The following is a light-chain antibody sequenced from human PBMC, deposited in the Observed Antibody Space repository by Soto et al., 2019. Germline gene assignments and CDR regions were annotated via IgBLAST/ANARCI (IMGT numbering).Light chain of an antibody. CDR2: DVS. Sequence: QSALTQPRSVSGSPGQSVTISCTGTSGDVGGYSYVSWYQQHPGKAPKVMIYDVSRRPSGVPDRFSGSKSGNTASLTISGLQAEDEADYYCCSYAGSYTRVFGGGTKLTVL. J-gene: IGLJ3*02. CDR1: SGDVGGYSY. CDR3: CSYAGSYTRV. V-gene: IGLV2-11*01.